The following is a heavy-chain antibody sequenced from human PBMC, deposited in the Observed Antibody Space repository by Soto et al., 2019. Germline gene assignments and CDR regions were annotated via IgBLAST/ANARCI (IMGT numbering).Heavy chain of an antibody. Sequence: ASVKVSCKASGGSFSIYAISWVRQAPGQGLEWMGGIIPIFGTANYAQKFQGRVTITADESTSTAYMELSSLRSEDTAVYYCAGDWRIAVGGGYYYGMDVWGQGTTVTVSS. CDR3: AGDWRIAVGGGYYYGMDV. CDR2: IIPIFGTA. D-gene: IGHD6-19*01. CDR1: GGSFSIYA. J-gene: IGHJ6*02. V-gene: IGHV1-69*13.